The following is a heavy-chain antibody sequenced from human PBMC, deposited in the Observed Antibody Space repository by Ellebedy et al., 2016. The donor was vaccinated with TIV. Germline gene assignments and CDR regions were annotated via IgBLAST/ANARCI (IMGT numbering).Heavy chain of an antibody. D-gene: IGHD6-13*01. V-gene: IGHV3-9*01. CDR3: VAVMRTWGPAAPDS. J-gene: IGHJ4*02. Sequence: SLKISCAASGFMFADYAMHWVRQAPGKGLEWVSGISWYSGTIGYADSVKGRFTVSRANAKNSLYLQMNSLRGEDTGVYYCVAVMRTWGPAAPDSWGQGTLVTVSS. CDR1: GFMFADYA. CDR2: ISWYSGTI.